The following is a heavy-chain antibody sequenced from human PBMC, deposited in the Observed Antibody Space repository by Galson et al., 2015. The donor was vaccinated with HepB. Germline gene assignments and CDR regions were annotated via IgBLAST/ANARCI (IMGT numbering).Heavy chain of an antibody. Sequence: SVKVSCKASGGTFSSYAISWVRQAPGQGLEWMGGIIPIFGTANYARKFQGRVTITADKSTSTAYMELSSLRSEDTAVCYCARDRYSSSWYGRNGYFDYWGQGTLVTVSS. CDR3: ARDRYSSSWYGRNGYFDY. CDR1: GGTFSSYA. V-gene: IGHV1-69*06. J-gene: IGHJ4*02. D-gene: IGHD6-13*01. CDR2: IIPIFGTA.